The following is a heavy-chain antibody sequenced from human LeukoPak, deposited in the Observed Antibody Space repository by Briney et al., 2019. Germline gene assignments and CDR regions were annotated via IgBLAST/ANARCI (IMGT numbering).Heavy chain of an antibody. CDR2: IRSKAYGGTT. J-gene: IGHJ4*02. D-gene: IGHD4-23*01. CDR1: GFTFGDYA. CDR3: TSYWDSVASPPDN. V-gene: IGHV3-49*04. Sequence: PGGSLRLSCTASGFTFGDYAMSWVRQAPGKGLEWVGFIRSKAYGGTTEYAASVKDRFTISRDDSKTIAYLQMNSLKTEDTAVYYCTSYWDSVASPPDNWGQGTLVTVSS.